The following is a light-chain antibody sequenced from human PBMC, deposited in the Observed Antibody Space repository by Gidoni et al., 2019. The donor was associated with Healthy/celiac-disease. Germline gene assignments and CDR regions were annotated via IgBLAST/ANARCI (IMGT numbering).Light chain of an antibody. CDR2: GAS. V-gene: IGKV3-20*01. CDR1: PSVSSRY. J-gene: IGKJ1*01. CDR3: QQYGSSPT. Sequence: EIVLTQSPGTLSLSPGARATLSCRASPSVSSRYLAWYQQKPGQAPRLLIYGASSRATRIPDRFRGSGSGTDLTLTISRLEPEDFAVYYCQQYGSSPTFGQXTKVEIK.